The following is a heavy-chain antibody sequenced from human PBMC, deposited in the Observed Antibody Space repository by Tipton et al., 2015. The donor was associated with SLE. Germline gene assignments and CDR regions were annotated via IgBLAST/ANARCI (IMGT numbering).Heavy chain of an antibody. V-gene: IGHV3-30*03. CDR2: ISYDGSNK. J-gene: IGHJ4*02. D-gene: IGHD3-10*01. CDR1: GFTFSSYG. Sequence: SLRLSCAASGFTFSSYGMHWVRQAPGKGLEWVAVISYDGSNKYYADSVKGRFTISRDNAKNSLYLQMSSLRAEDTAVYYCASRLVGGRVHWGQGTLVTVSS. CDR3: ASRLVGGRVH.